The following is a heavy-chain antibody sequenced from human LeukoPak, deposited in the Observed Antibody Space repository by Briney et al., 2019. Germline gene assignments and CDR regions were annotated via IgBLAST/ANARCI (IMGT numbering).Heavy chain of an antibody. Sequence: SETLSLTCAVYGGSFSGYYWSWIRQPPGKGLEWIGEINHSGSTNYNPSLKSRVTISVDTSKNQFSLKLSSVTAADTAVYYCARGPPYYAILTGSDDCGQGSLVTVSS. V-gene: IGHV4-34*01. CDR1: GGSFSGYY. CDR2: INHSGST. D-gene: IGHD3-9*01. CDR3: ARGPPYYAILTGSDD. J-gene: IGHJ4*02.